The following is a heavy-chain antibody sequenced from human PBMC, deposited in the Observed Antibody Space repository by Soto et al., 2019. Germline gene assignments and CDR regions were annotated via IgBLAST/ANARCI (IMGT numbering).Heavy chain of an antibody. CDR3: AKWNGGFDY. CDR1: GFTFSSYG. Sequence: QVQLVESGGGVVQPGRSLRLSCAASGFTFSSYGMHWVRQAPGKGLEWVAVISYEGSYKYYADSVKGRFTISRDNSKNTLYLQMNSLRAEDTDVYYCAKWNGGFDYWGQGTLVTVSS. D-gene: IGHD3-16*01. CDR2: ISYEGSYK. J-gene: IGHJ4*02. V-gene: IGHV3-30*18.